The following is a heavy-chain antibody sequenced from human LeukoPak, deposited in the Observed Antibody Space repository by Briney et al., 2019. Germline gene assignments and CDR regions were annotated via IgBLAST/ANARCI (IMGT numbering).Heavy chain of an antibody. V-gene: IGHV1-69*04. J-gene: IGHJ4*02. CDR2: IIPILAIA. CDR3: ARDRKTYYYDSSGYYYDGFDF. D-gene: IGHD3-22*01. Sequence: GSSVKVSCKASGGTLSSSAINWVRQAPGQGLEWMGRIIPILAIANYAQKFQGRATITADESTSTAYMELSSLRSEDTAVYYCARDRKTYYYDSSGYYYDGFDFWGQGTLVTVSS. CDR1: GGTLSSSA.